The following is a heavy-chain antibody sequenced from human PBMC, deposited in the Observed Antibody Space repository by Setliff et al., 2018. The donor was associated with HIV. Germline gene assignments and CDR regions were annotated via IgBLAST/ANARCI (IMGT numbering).Heavy chain of an antibody. CDR1: GGSINSTSYY. D-gene: IGHD3-22*01. CDR2: IYHTGST. CDR3: ARPNYYDSSGSFDY. V-gene: IGHV4-39*01. J-gene: IGHJ4*02. Sequence: ASETLSLTCTVSGGSINSTSYYWGWIRQPPGNGLEWIGSIYHTGSTYYKPSLKSRVTISVDTSKNQFSLKLSSVTAADTAVYYCARPNYYDSSGSFDYWGQGTLVTVSS.